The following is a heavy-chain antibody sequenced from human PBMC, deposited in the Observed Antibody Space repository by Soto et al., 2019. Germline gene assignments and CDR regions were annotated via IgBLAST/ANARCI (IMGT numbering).Heavy chain of an antibody. Sequence: ASVKVSCKASGYTFTSYGISWVRQAPGQGLEWMGWISAYNGNTNYAQKLQGRVTMTTDTSTSTAYMELRSLRAEDTAVYYCARDHKGGYYYYGMDVWGQGTTVTVSS. V-gene: IGHV1-18*01. CDR3: ARDHKGGYYYYGMDV. CDR2: ISAYNGNT. J-gene: IGHJ6*02. CDR1: GYTFTSYG.